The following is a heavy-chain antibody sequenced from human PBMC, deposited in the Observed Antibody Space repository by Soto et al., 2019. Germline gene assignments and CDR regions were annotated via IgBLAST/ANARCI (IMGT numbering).Heavy chain of an antibody. J-gene: IGHJ4*02. V-gene: IGHV3-30*18. Sequence: GGSLRLSCAASGFTFSSYCMHWVRQAPGKGLEWVANISYDGSNKYYADSVKGRFTISRDNAKNSLYLQMTSLRAEDTAVYHCAKSLSAIPGDSWGQGTLVTVSS. CDR3: AKSLSAIPGDS. CDR2: ISYDGSNK. CDR1: GFTFSSYC. D-gene: IGHD2-2*01.